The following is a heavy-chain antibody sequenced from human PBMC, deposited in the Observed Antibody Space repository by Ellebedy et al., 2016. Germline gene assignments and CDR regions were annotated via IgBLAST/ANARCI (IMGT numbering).Heavy chain of an antibody. Sequence: GESLKISXAASGFTFSSYNMNWVRQAPGKGLEWVSYMSSSGSTIYYADSVKGRFTISRDNAKNSLYLQMNSLRAEDTAVYYCAAAGSQISVYWGQGALVTVSS. CDR2: MSSSGSTI. J-gene: IGHJ4*02. CDR1: GFTFSSYN. CDR3: AAAGSQISVY. V-gene: IGHV3-48*04. D-gene: IGHD6-13*01.